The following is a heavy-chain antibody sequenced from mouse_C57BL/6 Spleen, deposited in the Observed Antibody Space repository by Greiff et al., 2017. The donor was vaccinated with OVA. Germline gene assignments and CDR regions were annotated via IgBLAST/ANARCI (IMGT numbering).Heavy chain of an antibody. CDR1: GYTFTSYG. CDR3: ARRWSYAMDY. Sequence: QVHVKQSGAELARPGASVKLSCKASGYTFTSYGISWVKQRTGQGLEWIGEIYPRSGNTYYNEKFKGKATLTADKSSSTAYMELRSLTSEDSAVYFCARRWSYAMDYWGQGTSVTVSS. J-gene: IGHJ4*01. D-gene: IGHD1-1*02. V-gene: IGHV1-81*01. CDR2: IYPRSGNT.